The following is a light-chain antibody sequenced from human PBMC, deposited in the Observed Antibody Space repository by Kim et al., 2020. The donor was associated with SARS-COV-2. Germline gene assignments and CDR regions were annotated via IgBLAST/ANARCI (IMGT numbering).Light chain of an antibody. CDR2: QDS. J-gene: IGLJ2*01. V-gene: IGLV3-1*01. Sequence: SVSPGQTASITCSVNKLGDKYACWYQQKPCHSPVLVIYQDSKRPSGIPELFSGSNSGNTATLTISGTQAMDEADYYCQAWDSSTVVFGGGTQLTVL. CDR1: KLGDKY. CDR3: QAWDSSTVV.